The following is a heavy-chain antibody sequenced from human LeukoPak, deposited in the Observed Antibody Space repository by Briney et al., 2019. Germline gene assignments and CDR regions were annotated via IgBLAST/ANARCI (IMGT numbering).Heavy chain of an antibody. CDR2: IYYSGSA. V-gene: IGHV4-39*01. D-gene: IGHD2-15*01. J-gene: IGHJ4*02. CDR3: ASQIRRVVVVVAATDGFDY. Sequence: SETLSLTCTVSGGSISSSSYYWGWIRQPPGKGLEWIGSIYYSGSAYYNPSLKSRVTISVDTSKNQFSLKLSSVTAADTAVYYCASQIRRVVVVVAATDGFDYWGQGTLVTVSS. CDR1: GGSISSSSYY.